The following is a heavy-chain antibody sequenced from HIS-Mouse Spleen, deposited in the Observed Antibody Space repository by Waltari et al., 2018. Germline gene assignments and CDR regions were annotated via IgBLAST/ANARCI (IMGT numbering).Heavy chain of an antibody. J-gene: IGHJ2*01. CDR1: GGSISSSSYY. CDR3: AREVPYSSSWYDWYFDL. D-gene: IGHD6-13*01. Sequence: QLQLQESGPGLVKPSETLSLTCTVSGGSISSSSYYWCWIRQPPGTGLGWIGGIYYSGRTDYNPSLKRRVTISVDTSTNQCSLKRSSVSAADTAVYYCAREVPYSSSWYDWYFDLWGRGTLSLSPQ. V-gene: IGHV4-39*07. CDR2: IYYSGRT.